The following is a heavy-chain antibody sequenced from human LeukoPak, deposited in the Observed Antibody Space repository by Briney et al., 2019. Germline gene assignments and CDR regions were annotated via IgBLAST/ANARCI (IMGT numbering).Heavy chain of an antibody. D-gene: IGHD2-2*01. J-gene: IGHJ4*02. CDR1: GGSISSYY. V-gene: IGHV4-59*01. CDR2: IYYSGST. Sequence: SETLSLTCTVSGGSISSYYWSWLRQPPGKGLEWIGYIYYSGSTNYNPSLKSRVTISVDTSKNQFSLKLSSVTAADTAVYYCARLGPAEDIVVVPAAMRHFDYWGQGTLVTVSS. CDR3: ARLGPAEDIVVVPAAMRHFDY.